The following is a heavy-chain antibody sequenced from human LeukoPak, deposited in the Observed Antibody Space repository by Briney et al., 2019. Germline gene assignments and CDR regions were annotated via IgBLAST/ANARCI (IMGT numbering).Heavy chain of an antibody. CDR2: ISRGGHPI. J-gene: IGHJ1*01. D-gene: IGHD2-15*01. CDR1: GFSFSDY. V-gene: IGHV3-11*01. Sequence: GGSLRLSCAASGFSFSDYMTWIRQAPGKGLEWVSTISRGGHPIYYADSVKGRFTISRDDTKNFLYLQMTSLRAEDTAVYFCARRDIVVKKSADYFQHWGQGTLVTVSS. CDR3: ARRDIVVKKSADYFQH.